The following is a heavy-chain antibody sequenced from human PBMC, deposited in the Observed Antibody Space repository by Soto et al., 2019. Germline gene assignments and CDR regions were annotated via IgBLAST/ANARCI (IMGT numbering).Heavy chain of an antibody. CDR2: ISYDGSNK. Sequence: PGGSLRLSCAASGFTFSSYAMHWVRQAPGKGLEWVAVISYDGSNKYYADSVKGRFTISRDNSKNTLYLQMNSLRAEDTAVYYCARDSPKPFDYWGQGTLVTVSS. CDR1: GFTFSSYA. J-gene: IGHJ4*02. CDR3: ARDSPKPFDY. V-gene: IGHV3-30-3*01.